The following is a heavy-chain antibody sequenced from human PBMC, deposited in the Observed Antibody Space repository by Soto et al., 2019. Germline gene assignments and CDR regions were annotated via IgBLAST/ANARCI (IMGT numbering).Heavy chain of an antibody. Sequence: PGGSLRLSCATSGFILSDCAMNWVRQAPGEGLEWVSYISSSSSVIDYADSVKGRFTVSRDNARNSLYLQMNSLRAEDTAVYYCARDLSWGSNWYYYMDVWGKGTTVTVSS. CDR2: ISSSSSVI. J-gene: IGHJ6*03. V-gene: IGHV3-48*01. D-gene: IGHD7-27*01. CDR1: GFILSDCA. CDR3: ARDLSWGSNWYYYMDV.